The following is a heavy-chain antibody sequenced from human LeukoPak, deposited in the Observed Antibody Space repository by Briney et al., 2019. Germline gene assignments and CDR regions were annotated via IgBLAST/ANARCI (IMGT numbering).Heavy chain of an antibody. CDR3: AKDIWKYYYDSSGYRDTNGAFDI. Sequence: GGSLRLSCAASGFTFISNGMYWVRQAPGKGLEWVAFIRYDGSDKYYADSVKGRFTISRDNSKNTLYLQMNSLRAEDTAVYYCAKDIWKYYYDSSGYRDTNGAFDIWGQGTMVTVSS. J-gene: IGHJ3*02. CDR1: GFTFISNG. V-gene: IGHV3-30*02. CDR2: IRYDGSDK. D-gene: IGHD3-22*01.